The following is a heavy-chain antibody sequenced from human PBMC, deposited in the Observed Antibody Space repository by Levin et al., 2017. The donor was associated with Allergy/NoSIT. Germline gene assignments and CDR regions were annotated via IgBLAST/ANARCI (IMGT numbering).Heavy chain of an antibody. CDR1: GFTFSSYG. V-gene: IGHV3-30*18. CDR2: ISYDGSNK. CDR3: AKEAGTV. J-gene: IGHJ4*02. D-gene: IGHD6-13*01. Sequence: GESLKISCAASGFTFSSYGMHWVRQAPGKGLEWVAVISYDGSNKYYADSVKGRFTISRDNSKNTLYLQMNSLRAEDTAVYYCAKEAGTVWGQGTLVTVSS.